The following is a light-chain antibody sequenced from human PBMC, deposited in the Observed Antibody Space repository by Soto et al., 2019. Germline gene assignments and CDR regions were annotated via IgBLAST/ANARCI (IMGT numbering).Light chain of an antibody. CDR2: DNN. Sequence: QSALTQPPSVSAAPGQKVTISCSGSSSNIGNNYVSWYQQLPGTAPKLLIYDNNKRPSGIPDRFSGSKSGTSATLGITGLQTGDEADYYCGTWDSSLSDYVFGNGTKVTVL. CDR1: SSNIGNNY. CDR3: GTWDSSLSDYV. V-gene: IGLV1-51*01. J-gene: IGLJ1*01.